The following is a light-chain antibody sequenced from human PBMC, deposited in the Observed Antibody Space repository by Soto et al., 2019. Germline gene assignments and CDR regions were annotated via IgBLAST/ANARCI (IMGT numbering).Light chain of an antibody. J-gene: IGLJ2*01. Sequence: QPAMTQPASVSGSPGQSITISCTGTSSDVGSYNLVSWYQQHPGKAPKLMIYEGSKRPSGVSNRFSGSKSGNTASLTISGLQAEDEADYYCCSYAGSSTFGVVFGGGTQLTVL. CDR1: SSDVGSYNL. V-gene: IGLV2-23*03. CDR2: EGS. CDR3: CSYAGSSTFGVV.